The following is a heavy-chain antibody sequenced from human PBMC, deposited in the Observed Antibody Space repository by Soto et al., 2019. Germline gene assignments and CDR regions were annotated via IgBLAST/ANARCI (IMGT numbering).Heavy chain of an antibody. V-gene: IGHV4-30-4*01. D-gene: IGHD5-18*01. J-gene: IGHJ4*02. CDR2: IYYSGGT. CDR1: GGSISSGDNY. CDR3: ASNSYGYIFYDS. Sequence: QVQLQESGPGLVKPSQTLSLTCTVSGGSISSGDNYWSWIRQPPGKGLEWIGYIYYSGGTYYNPSLKSRVTISVDTSKNQFSLKLNSVTAADTAVYYCASNSYGYIFYDSWGQGTLVTVSS.